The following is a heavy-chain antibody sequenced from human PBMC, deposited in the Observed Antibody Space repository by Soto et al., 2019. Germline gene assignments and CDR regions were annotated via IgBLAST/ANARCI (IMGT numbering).Heavy chain of an antibody. CDR2: IVVGSGNT. CDR1: GFTFSSSG. V-gene: IGHV1-58*02. Sequence: SVKVSCKASGFTFSSSGIHWVRQARGQRLEWIGWIVVGSGNTNYAQKFQERVTITRDVSTNTAYMELTSLRSEDTAVYYCAAGFAPTGSYSWFDPWGQGTLVTVSS. J-gene: IGHJ5*02. D-gene: IGHD1-1*01. CDR3: AAGFAPTGSYSWFDP.